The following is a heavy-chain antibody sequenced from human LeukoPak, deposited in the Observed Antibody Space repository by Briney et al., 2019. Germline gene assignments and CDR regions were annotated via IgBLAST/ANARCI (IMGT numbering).Heavy chain of an antibody. CDR1: GYTFTGYY. J-gene: IGHJ5*02. Sequence: ASVKVSCKASGYTFTGYYMHWVRQAPGQGLEWMGWINPNSGGTNYAQKFQGRVTMTRDTSISTAYMELRSLRSDDTAVYYCARVWASYYDYVWGSYSNWFDPWGQGTLVTVSS. CDR2: INPNSGGT. D-gene: IGHD3-16*01. CDR3: ARVWASYYDYVWGSYSNWFDP. V-gene: IGHV1-2*02.